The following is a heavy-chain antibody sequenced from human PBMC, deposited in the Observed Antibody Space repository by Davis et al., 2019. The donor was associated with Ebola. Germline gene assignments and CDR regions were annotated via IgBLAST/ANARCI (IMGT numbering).Heavy chain of an antibody. CDR1: GYTFISYS. Sequence: ASVKVSCKASGYTFISYSITWVRQAPGQGLEWMGWISPYNGHTNYAQKVQGRVTMTTDMSTNTAYMELRSLTSDDTAVYYCARDVKDFWSGNLDVWGQGTTVTVSS. CDR2: ISPYNGHT. D-gene: IGHD3-3*01. CDR3: ARDVKDFWSGNLDV. V-gene: IGHV1-18*01. J-gene: IGHJ6*02.